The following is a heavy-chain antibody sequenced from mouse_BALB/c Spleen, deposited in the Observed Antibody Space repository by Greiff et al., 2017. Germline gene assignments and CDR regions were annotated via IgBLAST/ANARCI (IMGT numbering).Heavy chain of an antibody. D-gene: IGHD2-1*01. CDR1: GFSLTGYG. CDR2: IWGDGST. CDR3: AREPLYYGNPYYAMDY. V-gene: IGHV2-6-7*01. J-gene: IGHJ4*01. Sequence: VQRVESGPGLVAPSQSLSITCTVSGFSLTGYGVNWVRQPPGKGLEWLGMIWGDGSTDYNSALKSRLSISKDNSKSQVFLKMNSLQTDDTARYYCAREPLYYGNPYYAMDYWGQGTSVTVSS.